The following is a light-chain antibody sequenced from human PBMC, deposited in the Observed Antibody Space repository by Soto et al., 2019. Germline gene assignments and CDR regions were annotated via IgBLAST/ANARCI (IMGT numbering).Light chain of an antibody. Sequence: EIVMTQSPATLSVSPGETATLSCRASQSVAGNLAWYQQKPGQPPRLLIYGVSTRATDVPARFSGSGSETDFSLTISSLQIEDFALYYCQQSNNWPPLTFGGGTKVDI. J-gene: IGKJ4*01. CDR1: QSVAGN. V-gene: IGKV3-15*01. CDR3: QQSNNWPPLT. CDR2: GVS.